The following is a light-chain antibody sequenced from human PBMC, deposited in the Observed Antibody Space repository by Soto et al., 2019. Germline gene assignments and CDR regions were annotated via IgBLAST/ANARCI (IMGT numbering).Light chain of an antibody. CDR1: QTISSW. Sequence: IRMTQSLSSFSASTRDRDTSTCLASQTISSWLAWYQQKPGKAPKLLIYKASTLKSGVPSRFSGSGSGTEFTLTISSLQPDDFATYYCQHYNSYSEAFGQGTKVDI. CDR2: KAS. V-gene: IGKV1-5*03. J-gene: IGKJ1*01. CDR3: QHYNSYSEA.